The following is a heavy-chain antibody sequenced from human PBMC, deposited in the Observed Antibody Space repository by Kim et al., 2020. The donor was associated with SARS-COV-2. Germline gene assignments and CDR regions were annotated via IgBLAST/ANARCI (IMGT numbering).Heavy chain of an antibody. J-gene: IGHJ4*02. CDR1: GFTFGDYA. Sequence: GGSLRLSCAASGFTFGDYAMHWVRQAPGKGLEWVSGISWNSGSIGYADSVKGRFTISRDNAKNSLYLQMNSLRAEDTALYYCAKVGVAIEYSSSRQPYFDYWGQGTLVTVSS. D-gene: IGHD6-6*01. V-gene: IGHV3-9*01. CDR2: ISWNSGSI. CDR3: AKVGVAIEYSSSRQPYFDY.